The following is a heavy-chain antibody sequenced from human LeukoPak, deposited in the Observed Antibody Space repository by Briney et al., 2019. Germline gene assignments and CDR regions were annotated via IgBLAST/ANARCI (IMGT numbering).Heavy chain of an antibody. D-gene: IGHD3-10*02. CDR2: IRSSGSTI. CDR1: VFSFSIHG. J-gene: IGHJ6*04. V-gene: IGHV3-48*04. CDR3: AELGITMIGGV. Sequence: GGSLRLSSVASVFSFSIHGMSWVPEAPGKGLEWGSYIRSSGSTIYYAGSVKGRFTISRDNAKNSLYLQMNSLRAEDTAVYYCAELGITMIGGVWGKGTTVTISS.